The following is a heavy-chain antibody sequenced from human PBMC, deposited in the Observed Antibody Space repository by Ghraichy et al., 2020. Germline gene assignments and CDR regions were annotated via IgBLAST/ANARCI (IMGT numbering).Heavy chain of an antibody. CDR2: ISHDGTND. D-gene: IGHD2-15*01. Sequence: GESLNISCAASGFIFSTYTMHWVRQAPGKGLEWVAVISHDGTNDYYADSVQGRFTISRDNSKNTLYLQMNSLRADDTAVYYCARDLVYCSAHTCKDYWGQGTLVAVSS. CDR3: ARDLVYCSAHTCKDY. CDR1: GFIFSTYT. V-gene: IGHV3-30-3*01. J-gene: IGHJ4*02.